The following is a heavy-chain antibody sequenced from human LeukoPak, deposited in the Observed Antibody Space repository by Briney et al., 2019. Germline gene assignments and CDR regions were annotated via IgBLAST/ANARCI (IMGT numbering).Heavy chain of an antibody. V-gene: IGHV1-8*01. CDR3: ARGVGGLGNMDV. Sequence: GASVRVSCKASGYTFTSYDINWVRQATGQGLEWMGWMNPNSGNTGYAQKFQGRVTMTRNTSINTAYLELSSLRSDDTAVYFCARGVGGLGNMDVWGKGTTVIISS. D-gene: IGHD3-16*01. CDR2: MNPNSGNT. CDR1: GYTFTSYD. J-gene: IGHJ6*03.